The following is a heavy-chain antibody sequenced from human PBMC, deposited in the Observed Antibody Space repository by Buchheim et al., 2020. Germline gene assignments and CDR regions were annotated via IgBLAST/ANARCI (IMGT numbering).Heavy chain of an antibody. Sequence: QVQLVESGGGVVQPGRSLRLSCAASGFTFSSYAMHWVRQAPGKGLEWVAVISSDGSNKYYADSVKGRFTISRDNSKNTLYLQMNSLRAEDTAVYYCARDLSATVESDPTEVYYYYGMDVWGQGTT. D-gene: IGHD4-23*01. CDR3: ARDLSATVESDPTEVYYYYGMDV. J-gene: IGHJ6*02. CDR1: GFTFSSYA. V-gene: IGHV3-30-3*01. CDR2: ISSDGSNK.